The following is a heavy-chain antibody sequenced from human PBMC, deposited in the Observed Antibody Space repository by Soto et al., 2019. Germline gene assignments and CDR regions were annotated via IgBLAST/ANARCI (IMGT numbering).Heavy chain of an antibody. Sequence: SETLSLTCTVSGGSISSSSYYWGWIRQPPGKGLEWIGSIYYSGSTYYNPSLKSRVTISVDTSKNQFSLKLSSVTAADTAVYYCARLPGGWAATSAPTDYWGQGTLVTVSS. CDR3: ARLPGGWAATSAPTDY. J-gene: IGHJ4*02. CDR2: IYYSGST. D-gene: IGHD6-13*01. V-gene: IGHV4-39*01. CDR1: GGSISSSSYY.